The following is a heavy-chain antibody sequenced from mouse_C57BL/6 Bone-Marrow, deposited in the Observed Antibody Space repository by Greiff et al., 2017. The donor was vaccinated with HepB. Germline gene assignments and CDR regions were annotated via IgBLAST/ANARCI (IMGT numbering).Heavy chain of an antibody. J-gene: IGHJ2*01. CDR3: TTRWGNYERY. V-gene: IGHV14-4*01. CDR2: IDPENGDT. D-gene: IGHD2-1*01. Sequence: VQLQQSGAELVRPGASVKLSCTASGFNIKDDYMHWVKQRPEKGLEWIGWIDPENGDTEYASKFQGKATITADTSSNTAYLQLSSLTSEDTAVYCCTTRWGNYERYWGQGTTLTVSS. CDR1: GFNIKDDY.